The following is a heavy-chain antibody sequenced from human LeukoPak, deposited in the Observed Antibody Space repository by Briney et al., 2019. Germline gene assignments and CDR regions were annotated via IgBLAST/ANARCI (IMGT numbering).Heavy chain of an antibody. D-gene: IGHD6-19*01. CDR1: GGSIRSSNW. J-gene: IGHJ6*03. V-gene: IGHV4-4*02. Sequence: PSGTLSLTCTVSGGSIRSSNWWSWVRQPPGKGLELIGENHHSGRTNYNPSLKSRVTISVDKSKNQFSLKLSSVTAADTAVYYCAREGGIVVAGTWGRNSYYMDVWGKGTTVTVSS. CDR3: AREGGIVVAGTWGRNSYYMDV. CDR2: NHHSGRT.